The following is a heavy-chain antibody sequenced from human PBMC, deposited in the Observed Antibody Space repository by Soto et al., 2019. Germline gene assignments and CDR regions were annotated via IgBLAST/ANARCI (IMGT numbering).Heavy chain of an antibody. Sequence: PSETLSLTCTVSGGSISSGGYYWSWIRQHPGKGLEWIGYIYYSGSTYYNPSLKSRVTISVDTSKNQFSLKLSSVTAADTAVYYCARGFRYCSGGSCYPRGMAVWGQGTTVTVSS. CDR1: GGSISSGGYY. D-gene: IGHD2-15*01. CDR3: ARGFRYCSGGSCYPRGMAV. CDR2: IYYSGST. J-gene: IGHJ6*02. V-gene: IGHV4-31*03.